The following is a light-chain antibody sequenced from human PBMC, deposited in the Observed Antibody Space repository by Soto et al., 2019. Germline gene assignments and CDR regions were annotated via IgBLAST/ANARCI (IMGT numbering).Light chain of an antibody. CDR2: GAS. J-gene: IGKJ4*01. Sequence: DIQMTQSPSTLSASVGDRVTITCRASQDIRTWLAWYQQKPGKAPILLIYGASTLHSGVPSRFSGSGSGTDFTLTISSLQPEDFATYYCQQTNSFPLTFGGGTKVEIK. CDR1: QDIRTW. V-gene: IGKV1-12*01. CDR3: QQTNSFPLT.